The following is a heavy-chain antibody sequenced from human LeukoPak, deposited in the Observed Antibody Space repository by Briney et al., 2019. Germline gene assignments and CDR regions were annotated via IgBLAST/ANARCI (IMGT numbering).Heavy chain of an antibody. Sequence: ASVKVSCKASGYNFTGNYMHWVRQAPGQGLEWMGWINSNSGGTKYAQKFQGRITMTRDTSIRTGYMELRSVRSDDTAVYYCVRSLVSWGRGTLVTVSS. CDR1: GYNFTGNY. CDR3: VRSLVS. J-gene: IGHJ4*02. CDR2: INSNSGGT. V-gene: IGHV1-2*02. D-gene: IGHD6-6*01.